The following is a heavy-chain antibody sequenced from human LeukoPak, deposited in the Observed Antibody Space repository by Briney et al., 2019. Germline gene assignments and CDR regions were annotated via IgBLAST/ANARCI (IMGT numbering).Heavy chain of an antibody. CDR2: IYPGDSDT. V-gene: IGHV5-51*01. J-gene: IGHJ6*04. CDR3: ARHRRATVNHYYYGMDV. CDR1: GYRFTSYW. Sequence: GESLKISCKGSGYRFTSYWIGWVRQMPGKGLEWMGIIYPGDSDTRYSPSFQGQVTISADKSISTAYLQWSSLKASDTAMYYCARHRRATVNHYYYGMDVWGKGTTVTVSS. D-gene: IGHD4-17*01.